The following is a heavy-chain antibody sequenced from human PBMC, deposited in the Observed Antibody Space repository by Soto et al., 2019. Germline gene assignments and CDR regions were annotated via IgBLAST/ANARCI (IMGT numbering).Heavy chain of an antibody. Sequence: EVQLLESGGNLVQPGGSLRLSCAASGFTFVSYAMTWVRQAPGKGLEWVSTVSGGGGSTYYADSVKGRFIISRDNSKSTLYLQMNSLRAEHTAVYHCARGLDCSGDSCPWAFFKHWGQGTLLTVSS. CDR1: GFTFVSYA. CDR3: ARGLDCSGDSCPWAFFKH. CDR2: VSGGGGST. J-gene: IGHJ1*01. V-gene: IGHV3-23*01. D-gene: IGHD2-15*01.